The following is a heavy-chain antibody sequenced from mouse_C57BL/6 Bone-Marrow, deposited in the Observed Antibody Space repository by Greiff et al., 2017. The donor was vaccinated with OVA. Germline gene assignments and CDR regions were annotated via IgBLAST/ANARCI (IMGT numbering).Heavy chain of an antibody. CDR2: IDPEDGDT. D-gene: IGHD1-1*01. Sequence: EVQLQQSGAELVRPGASVKLSCTASGFNIKDYYMHWVKQRPEQGLEWIGRIDPEDGDTEYAPKFQGKATMTADTSSNTAYLQLSSLTSVDTAVYYCTTVITTVVRWYFDVWGTGTTVTVSS. CDR3: TTVITTVVRWYFDV. V-gene: IGHV14-1*01. J-gene: IGHJ1*03. CDR1: GFNIKDYY.